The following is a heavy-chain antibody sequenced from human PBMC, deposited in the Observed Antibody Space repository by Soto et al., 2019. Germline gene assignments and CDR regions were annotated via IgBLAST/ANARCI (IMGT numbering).Heavy chain of an antibody. CDR3: ARGRASGSYYILDY. J-gene: IGHJ4*02. Sequence: ASVKVSCKASGDTFTTYDTNWVRQATGHGLEWMGWINPNSGNIGYAQRFQGRVTMTRDTAIRTAYKEVSSLRSDDTAVYYCARGRASGSYYILDYWGQGTLLTVSS. D-gene: IGHD3-10*01. V-gene: IGHV1-8*01. CDR1: GDTFTTYD. CDR2: INPNSGNI.